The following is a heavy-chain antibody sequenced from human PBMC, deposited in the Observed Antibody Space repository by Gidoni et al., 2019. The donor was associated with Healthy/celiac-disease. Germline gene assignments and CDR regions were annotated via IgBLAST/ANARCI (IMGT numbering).Heavy chain of an antibody. CDR3: ARDRSAFLEWLFTYYFDY. CDR1: GFTSSSYS. Sequence: EVQLVEFGGGLVKPGGSLRLSCAAPGFTSSSYSMNWVRQAPGKGLEWVSSISSSSSYIYYADSVKGRFTISRDNAKNSLYLQMNSLRAEDTAVYYCARDRSAFLEWLFTYYFDYWGQGTLVTVSS. D-gene: IGHD3-3*01. J-gene: IGHJ4*02. CDR2: ISSSSSYI. V-gene: IGHV3-21*01.